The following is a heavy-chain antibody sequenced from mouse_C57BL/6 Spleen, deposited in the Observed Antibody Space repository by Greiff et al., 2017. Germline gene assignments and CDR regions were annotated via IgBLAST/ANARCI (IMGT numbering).Heavy chain of an antibody. CDR2: IDPSDSYT. D-gene: IGHD2-1*01. V-gene: IGHV1-59*01. J-gene: IGHJ2*01. CDR3: ASGGNYEGPY. CDR1: GYTFTSYW. Sequence: QVQLQQPGAELVRPGTSVKLSCKASGYTFTSYWMHWVKQRPGQGLEWIGVIDPSDSYTNYNQKFKGKATLTVDTSSSTAYMQLSSLTSEDSAVYYWASGGNYEGPYWGQGTTLTVSS.